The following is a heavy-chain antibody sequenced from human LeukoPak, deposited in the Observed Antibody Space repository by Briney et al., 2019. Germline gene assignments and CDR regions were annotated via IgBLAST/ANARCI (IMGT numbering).Heavy chain of an antibody. CDR2: IKQDGSEK. D-gene: IGHD2-15*01. CDR1: GFTFSSYW. V-gene: IGHV3-7*03. J-gene: IGHJ6*04. Sequence: GGSLRLSCAASGFTFSSYWVSWVRQAPGKGLEWVANIKQDGSEKYYVDSVKGRFTISRDNAKNSLYLQMNSLRAEDTAVYYCARHRYCSGGSCYSDYYYYYGMDVWGKGTTVTVSS. CDR3: ARHRYCSGGSCYSDYYYYYGMDV.